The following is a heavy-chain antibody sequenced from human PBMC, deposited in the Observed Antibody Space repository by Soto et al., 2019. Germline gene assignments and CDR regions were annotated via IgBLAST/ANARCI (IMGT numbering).Heavy chain of an antibody. D-gene: IGHD2-15*01. Sequence: QVQLVQSGAEVKKPGSSVKVSCKASGGTSRSLSITWVRQAPGQGLEWMGGITPLFGIPNYPQKFQGRLTITAHKSTGTAYLELSSLRSEDTAVYYCARDTHSAGGWFDTWGRGTLVTVSS. CDR2: ITPLFGIP. J-gene: IGHJ5*02. CDR3: ARDTHSAGGWFDT. V-gene: IGHV1-69*17. CDR1: GGTSRSLS.